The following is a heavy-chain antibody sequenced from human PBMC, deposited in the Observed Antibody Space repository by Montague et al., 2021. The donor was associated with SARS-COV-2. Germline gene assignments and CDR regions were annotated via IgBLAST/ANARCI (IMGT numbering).Heavy chain of an antibody. Sequence: SLRLSCAGSGFTFSFYGIHWVRRAPGKGLEWVAFIWYDGSNKYYADSAKGRFTISRDNSKNTLYPQMNGLRAEDTAVYYCARDKWKPDNDGPGSSTFDYWGLGTLVTVSS. J-gene: IGHJ4*02. V-gene: IGHV3-33*01. D-gene: IGHD3-10*01. CDR1: GFTFSFYG. CDR3: ARDKWKPDNDGPGSSTFDY. CDR2: IWYDGSNK.